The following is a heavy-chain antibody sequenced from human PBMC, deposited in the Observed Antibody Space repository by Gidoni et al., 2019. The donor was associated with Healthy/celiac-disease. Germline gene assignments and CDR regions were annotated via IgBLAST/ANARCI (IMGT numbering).Heavy chain of an antibody. Sequence: EVQLVESGGGLVQPGGSLRLSCADSGFTVSSTYMRWVRQAPGKGLEWVSVIYSGGSTYYADSVKGRFTISRHNSKNTLYLQMNSLRAEDTAVYYCARVSWGAFDIWGQGTMVTVSS. D-gene: IGHD7-27*01. CDR3: ARVSWGAFDI. CDR2: IYSGGST. V-gene: IGHV3-53*04. J-gene: IGHJ3*02. CDR1: GFTVSSTY.